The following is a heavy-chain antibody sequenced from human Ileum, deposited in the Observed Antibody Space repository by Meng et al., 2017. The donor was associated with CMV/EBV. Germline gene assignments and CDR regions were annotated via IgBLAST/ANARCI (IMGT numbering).Heavy chain of an antibody. CDR2: IIPIFGTA. D-gene: IGHD2-2*01. CDR1: GGTFSSYA. Sequence: SVKVSCKASGGTFSSYAISWVRQAPGQGREWMGGIIPIFGTANYAQKFQGRVTLTTDESTSTAYMELSSLRSEDTSVYYCARGRVGAVNIVVVPAASPWGMDVWGQGTTVTVSS. V-gene: IGHV1-69*05. CDR3: ARGRVGAVNIVVVPAASPWGMDV. J-gene: IGHJ6*02.